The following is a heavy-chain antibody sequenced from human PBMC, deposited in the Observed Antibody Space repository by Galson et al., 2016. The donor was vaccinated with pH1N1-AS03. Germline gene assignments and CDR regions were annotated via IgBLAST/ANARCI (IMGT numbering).Heavy chain of an antibody. CDR2: INQDGSAV. D-gene: IGHD6-13*01. CDR3: PRGGYSSTWYWVY. Sequence: SLRLSCAASGFSFSSYWMTWVRLTPGKGLEWVANINQDGSAVHYVDSVKGRFTISRDNAKNSLSLQMNSLRGGDTAVYYCPRGGYSSTWYWVYWGQGTLVTVSS. CDR1: GFSFSSYW. V-gene: IGHV3-7*03. J-gene: IGHJ4*02.